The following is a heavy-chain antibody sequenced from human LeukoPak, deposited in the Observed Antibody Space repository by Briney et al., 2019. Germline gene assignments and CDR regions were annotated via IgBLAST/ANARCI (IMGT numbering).Heavy chain of an antibody. J-gene: IGHJ4*02. CDR1: GFTFSSCS. Sequence: GGSLRLSCAASGFTFSSCSMNWVRQAPGKGLEWVSYISSSSSAIYYADSVKGRFTISRDNAKNSLYLQMNSLRAEDTAVYYCARELGGVIDYWGQGTLVTVSS. CDR3: ARELGGVIDY. D-gene: IGHD3-16*01. V-gene: IGHV3-48*04. CDR2: ISSSSSAI.